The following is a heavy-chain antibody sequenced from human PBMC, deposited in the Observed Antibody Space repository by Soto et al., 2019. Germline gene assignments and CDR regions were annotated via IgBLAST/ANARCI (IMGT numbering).Heavy chain of an antibody. D-gene: IGHD3-10*02. CDR1: GGSISSYY. J-gene: IGHJ5*01. CDR2: IFYSGSI. Sequence: QVQLKESGPGLVKPSETLSLTCTDSGGSISSYYWSWIRQPPGKGLEWIGFIFYSGSISYNPSLKSRVTISIDTSEYQFSLKLNYLTAADTAVYYCASMIGDPFLSFDSWGQGTLVAVSS. V-gene: IGHV4-59*01. CDR3: ASMIGDPFLSFDS.